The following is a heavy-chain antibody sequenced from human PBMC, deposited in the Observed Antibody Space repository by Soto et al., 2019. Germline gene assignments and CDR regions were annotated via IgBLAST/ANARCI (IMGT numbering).Heavy chain of an antibody. V-gene: IGHV3-48*01. Sequence: GGSLRLSCAASGFTFSNYAMSWVRQAPGKGLEWVSLVSGSASTKYYTDSVKGRFTISRDNAQNSLYLQMNSLRAEDTAVYYCARMSSSISHACWGQGTLVTVSS. J-gene: IGHJ4*02. CDR1: GFTFSNYA. CDR2: VSGSASTK. D-gene: IGHD2-2*01. CDR3: ARMSSSISHAC.